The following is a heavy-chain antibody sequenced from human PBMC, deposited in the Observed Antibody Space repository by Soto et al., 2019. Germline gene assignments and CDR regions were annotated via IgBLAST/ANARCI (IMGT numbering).Heavy chain of an antibody. Sequence: QVQLQESGPGLVKPSQTLSLTCTVSVSGGSISSGAYYWTWIRQHPGKGLEWIGSSYHSGGTYYNPALKSRLTISVDASKYQCSLQLSSVTAADTAVYYCARDGVGYGDLDFWGQGTLVTVAS. CDR3: ARDGVGYGDLDF. D-gene: IGHD4-17*01. CDR1: GGSISSGAYY. CDR2: SYHSGGT. V-gene: IGHV4-31*03. J-gene: IGHJ4*02.